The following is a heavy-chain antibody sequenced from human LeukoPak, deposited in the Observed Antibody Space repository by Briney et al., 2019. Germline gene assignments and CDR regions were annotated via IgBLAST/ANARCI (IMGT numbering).Heavy chain of an antibody. V-gene: IGHV3-23*01. J-gene: IGHJ4*02. CDR1: GFTFSNYA. CDR2: TSGGGGST. CDR3: AKGPTPAGYYFDY. Sequence: GGSLRLSCAASGFTFSNYAMTWVRQAPGKGLEWVSATSGGGGSTYYADSVKGRFTISRDNSMHTLYLQMNSLRAEDTAIYYWAKGPTPAGYYFDYWGQGTLVTVSS. D-gene: IGHD2-15*01.